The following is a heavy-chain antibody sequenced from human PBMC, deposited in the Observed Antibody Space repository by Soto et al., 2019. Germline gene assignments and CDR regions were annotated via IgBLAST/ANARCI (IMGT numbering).Heavy chain of an antibody. CDR1: GGTFSSYA. D-gene: IGHD6-13*01. CDR2: IIPIFGTA. Sequence: SVKVSCKASGGTFSSYAISWVRQAPGQGLEWMGGIIPIFGTANYAQKFQGRVTITADESTSTAYMELSSLRSEDTAVYYCSRDSTTYSSSWYAMDVWGQGTTVTVSS. CDR3: SRDSTTYSSSWYAMDV. V-gene: IGHV1-69*13. J-gene: IGHJ6*02.